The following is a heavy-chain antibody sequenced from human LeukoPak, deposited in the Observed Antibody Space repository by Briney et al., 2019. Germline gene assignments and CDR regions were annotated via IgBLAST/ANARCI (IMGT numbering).Heavy chain of an antibody. J-gene: IGHJ6*02. CDR3: ARVLKDSSGYYSYYYGMDV. CDR2: IFPIFGTA. CDR1: GGTFSSYA. D-gene: IGHD3-22*01. V-gene: IGHV1-69*13. Sequence: ASVKVSFEASGGTFSSYAISWVRRAPGQGLGGMGGIFPIFGTANYAQKFQGRVTITADESTSTAYMELSSLRSEDTAVYYCARVLKDSSGYYSYYYGMDVWGQGTTVTVSS.